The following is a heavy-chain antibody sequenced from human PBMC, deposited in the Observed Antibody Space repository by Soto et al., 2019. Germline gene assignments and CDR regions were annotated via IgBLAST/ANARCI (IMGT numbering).Heavy chain of an antibody. V-gene: IGHV1-69*04. D-gene: IGHD6-13*01. Sequence: SVKVSCKASGGTFSSYTISWVRQAPGQGLEWMGRIIPILGIANYAQKFQGRVTITADKSTSTAYMELSSLRSEDTAVYYCARDLDSSRDAFDIWGQGTMVTVSS. J-gene: IGHJ3*02. CDR2: IIPILGIA. CDR1: GGTFSSYT. CDR3: ARDLDSSRDAFDI.